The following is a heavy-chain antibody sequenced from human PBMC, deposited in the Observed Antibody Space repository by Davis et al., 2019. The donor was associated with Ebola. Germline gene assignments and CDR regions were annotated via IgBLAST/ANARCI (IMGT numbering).Heavy chain of an antibody. CDR1: GYIFTSYA. Sequence: ASVKVSCKASGYIFTSYAMHWVRQAPGQRLEWMGWINGGNGDTKYSQKFRDRVTITRDTSASTSYMELSSLRSEDTAVYYCAALGGLYYYYYGMDVWGQGTTVTVSS. J-gene: IGHJ6*02. D-gene: IGHD3-10*01. V-gene: IGHV1-3*01. CDR3: AALGGLYYYYYGMDV. CDR2: INGGNGDT.